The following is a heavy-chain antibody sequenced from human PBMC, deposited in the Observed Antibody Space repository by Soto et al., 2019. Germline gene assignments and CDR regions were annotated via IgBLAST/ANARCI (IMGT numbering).Heavy chain of an antibody. Sequence: GGSLRLSCAASGWKFSSYWMSWVRQAPGKGLEWVANIKQDGSEKYYVDSVKGRFTISRDNAKNSLYLQMNSLRAEDTAVYYCARDGFDYDYIWGTRNAFDIWGQGTMVTVSS. CDR2: IKQDGSEK. V-gene: IGHV3-7*01. J-gene: IGHJ3*02. D-gene: IGHD3-16*01. CDR3: ARDGFDYDYIWGTRNAFDI. CDR1: GWKFSSYW.